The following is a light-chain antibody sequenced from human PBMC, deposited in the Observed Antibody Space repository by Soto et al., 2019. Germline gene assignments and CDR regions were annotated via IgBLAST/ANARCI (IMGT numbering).Light chain of an antibody. Sequence: QSALTQPASVSGSPGQSITISCTGTSSDVGTYKYVSWYQQYPGKAPKLMIDEVSNRPSGVSNRFSGSKSGNTASLTISGLQAEDEADYYCYSHARKVFGGGTKLTVL. CDR1: SSDVGTYKY. J-gene: IGLJ3*02. CDR2: EVS. CDR3: YSHARKV. V-gene: IGLV2-14*01.